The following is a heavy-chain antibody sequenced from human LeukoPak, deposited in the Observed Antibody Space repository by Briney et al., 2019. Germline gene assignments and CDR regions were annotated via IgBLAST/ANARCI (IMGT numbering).Heavy chain of an antibody. D-gene: IGHD6-19*01. V-gene: IGHV3-48*01. CDR1: GFTFSNAW. Sequence: PGGSLRLSCAASGFTFSNAWMSWVRQAPGKGLEWVSYISSSSSTIYYADSVKGRFTISRDNAKNSLYLQMNSLRAEDTAVYYCARDPYGSGWRDAFDIWGQGTMVTVSS. J-gene: IGHJ3*02. CDR2: ISSSSSTI. CDR3: ARDPYGSGWRDAFDI.